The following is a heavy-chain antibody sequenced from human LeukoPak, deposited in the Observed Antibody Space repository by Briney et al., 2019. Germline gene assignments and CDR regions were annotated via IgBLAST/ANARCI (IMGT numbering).Heavy chain of an antibody. J-gene: IGHJ5*02. Sequence: SQTLSLTCTVSGGSISSGDYYWSWIRQPPGKGLEWIGYIYYSGSTYYNPSLKSRVTISVDTSKNQFSLKLSSVTAADTAVYYCAREAYGSGKGDWFDPWGQGTLVTVSS. CDR3: AREAYGSGKGDWFDP. V-gene: IGHV4-30-4*01. CDR1: GGSISSGDYY. D-gene: IGHD3-10*01. CDR2: IYYSGST.